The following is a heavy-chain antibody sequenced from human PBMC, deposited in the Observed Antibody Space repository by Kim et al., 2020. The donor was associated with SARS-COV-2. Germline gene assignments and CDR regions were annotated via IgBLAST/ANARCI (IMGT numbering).Heavy chain of an antibody. Sequence: GGSLRLSCAASGFTFSSYWMHWVRQAPGKGLVWVSRIKTDGSSTSYADSVKGRFTISRDNAKNTLYLQMNSLRAEDTAVYYCARTTYYYDSSGYGNWGQGTLVTVSS. CDR1: GFTFSSYW. CDR2: IKTDGSST. CDR3: ARTTYYYDSSGYGN. D-gene: IGHD3-22*01. V-gene: IGHV3-74*01. J-gene: IGHJ4*02.